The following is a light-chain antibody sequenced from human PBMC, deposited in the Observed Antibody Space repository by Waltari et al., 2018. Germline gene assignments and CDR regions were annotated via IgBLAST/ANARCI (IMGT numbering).Light chain of an antibody. CDR1: NIGTKS. J-gene: IGLJ3*02. CDR3: QVWNFIQGV. Sequence: SYVLTQPPSVSVAPGTTARISCEGSNIGTKSVHWYQQKQAQAPVLVIHYDRERPTGIPGRVAGSTAGNRATLTISRVEAGDEADYFCQVWNFIQGVFGGGTRLTVL. V-gene: IGLV3-21*04. CDR2: YDR.